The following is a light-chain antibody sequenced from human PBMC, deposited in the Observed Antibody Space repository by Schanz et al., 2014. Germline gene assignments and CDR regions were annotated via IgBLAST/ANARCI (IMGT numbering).Light chain of an antibody. V-gene: IGLV2-8*01. CDR1: SSDVGGYNY. CDR2: DVN. Sequence: QSVLTQPPSASGSPGQSVTISCTGTSSDVGGYNYVSWYQQHPGKAPKLMIFDVNQRPSGVPDRFSGSKSGNTASLTVSGLQAEDEADYYCSSYVGRNNWVFGGGTKLTVL. J-gene: IGLJ3*02. CDR3: SSYVGRNNWV.